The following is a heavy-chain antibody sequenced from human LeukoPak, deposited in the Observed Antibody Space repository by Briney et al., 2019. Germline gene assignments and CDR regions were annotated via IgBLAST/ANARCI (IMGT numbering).Heavy chain of an antibody. Sequence: RPGGSLRLSCAASGFTFSSYAMSWVRQPPGKGLEGVSAISGSGGSTYYADSVKGRFTISRDNAKNSLYLQMNSLRAEDTAVYYCAREGSGWEEVYFDYWGQGTLVTVSS. CDR1: GFTFSSYA. CDR3: AREGSGWEEVYFDY. V-gene: IGHV3-23*01. D-gene: IGHD6-19*01. CDR2: ISGSGGST. J-gene: IGHJ4*02.